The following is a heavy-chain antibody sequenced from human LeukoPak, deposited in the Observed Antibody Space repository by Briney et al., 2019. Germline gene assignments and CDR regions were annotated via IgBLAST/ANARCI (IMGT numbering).Heavy chain of an antibody. V-gene: IGHV3-30*04. Sequence: GGSLRLSCAASGFTFSNYAMHWVRQAPGKGLEWVAVISSDGSNKYYADSVKGRFTISRDNSKNTLYLQMNSLRAEDTAVYYCARVAAAVYYYYYMDVWGKGTTVTVSS. D-gene: IGHD6-13*01. CDR1: GFTFSNYA. CDR3: ARVAAAVYYYYYMDV. J-gene: IGHJ6*03. CDR2: ISSDGSNK.